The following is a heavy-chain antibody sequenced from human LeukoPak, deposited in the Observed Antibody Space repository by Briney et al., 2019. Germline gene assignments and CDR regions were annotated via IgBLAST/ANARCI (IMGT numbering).Heavy chain of an antibody. CDR3: AKLNKLSGSSHVDY. CDR1: GFTFSSSV. D-gene: IGHD1-26*01. V-gene: IGHV3-23*01. Sequence: GGSLRLSCAASGFTFSSSVIIWVRQAPGKGLEWVSGISGSGGSTYYADSVKGRFTISRDNSKNTLYLQMNSLRVEDTAVYYCAKLNKLSGSSHVDYWGQGALVTVSS. CDR2: ISGSGGST. J-gene: IGHJ4*02.